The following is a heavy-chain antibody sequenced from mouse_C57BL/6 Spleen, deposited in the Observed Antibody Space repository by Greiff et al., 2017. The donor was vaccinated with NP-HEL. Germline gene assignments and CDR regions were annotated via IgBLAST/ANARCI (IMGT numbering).Heavy chain of an antibody. Sequence: QVHVKQSGAELVRPGTSVKVSCKASGYAFTNYLIEWVKQRPGQGLEWIGVINPGSGGTNYNEKFKGKATLTADKSSSTAYMQLSSLTSEDSAVYFCARAYYGNYVAWFAYWGQGTLVTVSA. V-gene: IGHV1-54*01. CDR2: INPGSGGT. CDR1: GYAFTNYL. J-gene: IGHJ3*01. D-gene: IGHD2-10*01. CDR3: ARAYYGNYVAWFAY.